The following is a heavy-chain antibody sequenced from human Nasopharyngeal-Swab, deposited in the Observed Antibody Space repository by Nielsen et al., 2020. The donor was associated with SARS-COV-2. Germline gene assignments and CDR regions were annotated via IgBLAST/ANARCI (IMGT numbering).Heavy chain of an antibody. D-gene: IGHD3-3*01. Sequence: GSLRLSCTVSGGSISSSSYYWGWIRQPPGKGLAWIGSIYYSGSTYYNPSLKSRVTISVDTSKNQFSLKLSSVTAADTAVYYCARLADYDFWSGYYSAGEYYFDYWGQGTLVTVSS. J-gene: IGHJ4*02. CDR3: ARLADYDFWSGYYSAGEYYFDY. V-gene: IGHV4-39*01. CDR2: IYYSGST. CDR1: GGSISSSSYY.